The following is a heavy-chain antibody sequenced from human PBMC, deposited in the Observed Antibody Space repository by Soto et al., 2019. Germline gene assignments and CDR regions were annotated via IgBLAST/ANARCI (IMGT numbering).Heavy chain of an antibody. J-gene: IGHJ4*02. CDR1: GGSISSSSYY. D-gene: IGHD6-19*01. Sequence: SETLSLTCTVSGGSISSSSYYWGWIRQPPGKGLEWIGSIYYSGSTYYNPSLKSRFTISVDTSKNQSPLKLSSVPAAATAVYYCASHAWPHWGAPTEHGGSWVSRGWSDYWGQGTLVTVSS. CDR3: ASHAWPHWGAPTEHGGSWVSRGWSDY. CDR2: IYYSGST. V-gene: IGHV4-39*01.